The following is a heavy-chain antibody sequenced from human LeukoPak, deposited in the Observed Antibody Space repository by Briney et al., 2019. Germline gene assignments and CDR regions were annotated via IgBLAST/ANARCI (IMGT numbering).Heavy chain of an antibody. CDR1: GYTFTSYG. D-gene: IGHD6-13*01. CDR2: IIPIFGTA. J-gene: IGHJ3*02. V-gene: IGHV1-69*13. CDR3: ASPKRSTYSSSWSVISDAFDI. Sequence: SVKVSCKASGYTFTSYGISWVRQAPGQGLEWMGGIIPIFGTANYAQKFQGRVTITADESTSTAYMELSSLRFEDTAVYYCASPKRSTYSSSWSVISDAFDIWGQGTMVTVSS.